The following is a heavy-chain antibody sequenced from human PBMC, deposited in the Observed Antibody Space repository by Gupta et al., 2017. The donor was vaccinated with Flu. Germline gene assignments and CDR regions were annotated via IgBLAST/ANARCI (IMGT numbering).Heavy chain of an antibody. CDR3: ARDLSLSGNYHPFDY. CDR1: GFTFSDHY. D-gene: IGHD1-26*01. Sequence: EVQLVESGGGLVQPGGSLRLSCAASGFTFSDHYIDWVRQAPGKGLEWVGRSRNKVNGYTTEYAASVKGRFTISRDDSKNQLYLQMNSLTTEDTAVYYCARDLSLSGNYHPFDYWGQGTLVTVSS. J-gene: IGHJ4*02. V-gene: IGHV3-72*01. CDR2: SRNKVNGYTT.